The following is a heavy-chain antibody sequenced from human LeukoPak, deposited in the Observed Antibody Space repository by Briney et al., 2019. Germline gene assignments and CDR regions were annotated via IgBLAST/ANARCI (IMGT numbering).Heavy chain of an antibody. CDR1: GGTFSSYA. D-gene: IGHD6-13*01. CDR2: IIPILGIA. V-gene: IGHV1-69*04. J-gene: IGHJ4*02. Sequence: SVKVSCKASGGTFSSYAISWVRQAPGQGLEWMGRIIPILGIANYAQKFQGRVTITADKSTSTAYMELSSLRSEDTAVYYCARGPWGLAAADTGDYWGQGTLVTVSS. CDR3: ARGPWGLAAADTGDY.